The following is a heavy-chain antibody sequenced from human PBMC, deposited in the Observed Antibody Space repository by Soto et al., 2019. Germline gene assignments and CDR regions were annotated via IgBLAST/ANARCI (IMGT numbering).Heavy chain of an antibody. Sequence: PGGSLRLSCAASGFTFSSYGMHWVRQAPGKGLEWVAVISYDGSNKYYADSVKGRFTISRDNSKNTLYLQMNSLRAEDTAVYYCAKDRRMATTYGMDVWGQGTTVTVSS. J-gene: IGHJ6*02. D-gene: IGHD5-12*01. CDR3: AKDRRMATTYGMDV. CDR1: GFTFSSYG. CDR2: ISYDGSNK. V-gene: IGHV3-30*18.